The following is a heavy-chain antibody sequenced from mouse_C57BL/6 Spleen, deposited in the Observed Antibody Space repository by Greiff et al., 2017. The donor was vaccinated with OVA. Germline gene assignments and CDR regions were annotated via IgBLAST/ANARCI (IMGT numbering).Heavy chain of an antibody. D-gene: IGHD2-2*01. CDR1: GYTFTSYW. CDR3: ARGPYGYDDD. V-gene: IGHV1-69*01. J-gene: IGHJ2*01. CDR2: IDPSDSYN. Sequence: QVHVKQPGAELVMPGASVKLSCKASGYTFTSYWMHWVKQRPGQGLEWIGEIDPSDSYNNYNQKFKGKSTWTVDKSSSTAYMQLSSLTSEDSAVYYCARGPYGYDDDWGPGTTLTVSS.